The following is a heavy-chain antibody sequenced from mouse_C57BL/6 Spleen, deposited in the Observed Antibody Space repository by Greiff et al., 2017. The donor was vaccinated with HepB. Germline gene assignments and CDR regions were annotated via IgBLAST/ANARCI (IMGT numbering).Heavy chain of an antibody. V-gene: IGHV1-7*01. D-gene: IGHD4-1*01. Sequence: QVHVKQSGAELAKPGASVKLSCKASGYTFTSYWMHWVKHRPGQGLEWIGYINPSSGYTKYNQKFKDKATLTADKSSSTAYMQLSSLTYEDSAVYYCARTNWDWYFDVWGTGTTVTVSS. CDR2: INPSSGYT. CDR3: ARTNWDWYFDV. J-gene: IGHJ1*03. CDR1: GYTFTSYW.